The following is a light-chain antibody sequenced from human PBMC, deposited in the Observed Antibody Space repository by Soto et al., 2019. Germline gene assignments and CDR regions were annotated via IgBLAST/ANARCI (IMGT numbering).Light chain of an antibody. V-gene: IGKV3-20*01. Sequence: EIGLTQSPGTLSLSPGERATLSCRASQSVSSSYLAWYQQKPGQAPRLLIYGASSRATAIPDRFSGSGSGTDFTLTISRLEPEDFAVYYCQQYGSSPPWTFGQGTKVEIK. CDR3: QQYGSSPPWT. J-gene: IGKJ1*01. CDR1: QSVSSSY. CDR2: GAS.